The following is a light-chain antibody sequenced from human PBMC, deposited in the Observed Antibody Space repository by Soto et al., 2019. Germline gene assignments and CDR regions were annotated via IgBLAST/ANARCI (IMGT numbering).Light chain of an antibody. V-gene: IGKV1-16*01. CDR2: SVS. Sequence: DIQMAQSPSSLSASVGDTVTLTCRASQDIGNSLAWLQQKPGRAPKSLISSVSSLQSGVPSRFSGSRYGADFTLTISNLQPEDFATYYCQQYKSYPLTFGGGTKLEIK. CDR3: QQYKSYPLT. J-gene: IGKJ4*02. CDR1: QDIGNS.